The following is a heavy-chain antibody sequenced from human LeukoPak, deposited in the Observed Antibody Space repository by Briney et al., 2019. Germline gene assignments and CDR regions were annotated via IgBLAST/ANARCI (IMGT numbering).Heavy chain of an antibody. CDR2: MSSDGNAM. Sequence: GGSLRLSCAASGFTFTAYLIHWVRQAPGKGLEWVAVMSSDGNAMFYADSVKGRFTISRDNSKNTLYLQMNSLRAEDTAVYYCAKLSAVAGMGFDPWGQGTLVSVSS. J-gene: IGHJ5*02. V-gene: IGHV3-30-3*01. CDR3: AKLSAVAGMGFDP. D-gene: IGHD6-19*01. CDR1: GFTFTAYL.